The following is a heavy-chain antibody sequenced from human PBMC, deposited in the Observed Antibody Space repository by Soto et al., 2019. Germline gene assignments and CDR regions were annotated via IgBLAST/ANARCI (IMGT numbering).Heavy chain of an antibody. Sequence: PSETLSLTCAVSGGSISSGGYSWSWIRQPPGKGLEWIGYIYHSGSTYYNPSLKSRVTISVDRSKNQFSLKLSSVTAADTAVYYCARSLDYYDSSGSYFDYWGQGTLVTVS. V-gene: IGHV4-30-2*01. CDR3: ARSLDYYDSSGSYFDY. J-gene: IGHJ4*02. CDR1: GGSISSGGYS. CDR2: IYHSGST. D-gene: IGHD3-22*01.